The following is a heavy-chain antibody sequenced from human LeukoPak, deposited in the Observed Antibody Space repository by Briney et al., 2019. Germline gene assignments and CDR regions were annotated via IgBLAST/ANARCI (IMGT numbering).Heavy chain of an antibody. CDR1: GYTFTSYP. J-gene: IGHJ4*02. CDR3: ARLGYCSSTSCQ. V-gene: IGHV1-46*01. D-gene: IGHD2-2*01. Sequence: ASVKVSCKASGYTFTSYPIHWVRQAPGQGLEWMGIINPSGGSTNYAQKFQGRVAMTRDTSTSTVYMELSSLRSEDTAVYYCARLGYCSSTSCQWGQGTLVTVSS. CDR2: INPSGGST.